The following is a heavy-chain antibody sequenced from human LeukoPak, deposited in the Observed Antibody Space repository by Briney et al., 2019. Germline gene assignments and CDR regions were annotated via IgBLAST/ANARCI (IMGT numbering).Heavy chain of an antibody. CDR2: IYYSGST. J-gene: IGHJ4*02. CDR1: GGSISSSSYY. CDR3: ASKPKGYCTNGVCYSVFDY. Sequence: SETLSLTCTVSGGSISSSSYYWGWIRQPPGEGLGWIGRIYYSGSTYHNPSLKSRITISVDTSKNQFSLKLSSVTAADTAVYYCASKPKGYCTNGVCYSVFDYWGQGTLVTVSS. D-gene: IGHD2-8*01. V-gene: IGHV4-39*01.